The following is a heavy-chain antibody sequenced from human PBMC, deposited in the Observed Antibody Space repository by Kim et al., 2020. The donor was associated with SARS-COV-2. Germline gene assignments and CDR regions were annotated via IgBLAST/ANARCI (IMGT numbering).Heavy chain of an antibody. D-gene: IGHD4-4*01. V-gene: IGHV4-30-2*05. CDR3: ARQNTLTTSYDY. J-gene: IGHJ4*02. Sequence: SHPPALKNRVTISVDTSKTQFSLKLSSVTAADTAVYYCARQNTLTTSYDYWGQGTLVTVSS.